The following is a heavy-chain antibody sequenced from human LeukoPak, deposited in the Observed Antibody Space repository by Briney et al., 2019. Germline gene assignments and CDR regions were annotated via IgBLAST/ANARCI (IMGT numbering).Heavy chain of an antibody. J-gene: IGHJ4*02. Sequence: SETLSLTCAVYGGSFSGYYWSWIRQPPGKGLEWIGEINHSGSTNYNPSLKSRVTISVDTSKNQFSLKLSSVTAADTAVYYCAGGNFYYDSSGYYLFDYWGQGTLVTVSS. CDR2: INHSGST. CDR1: GGSFSGYY. D-gene: IGHD3-22*01. CDR3: AGGNFYYDSSGYYLFDY. V-gene: IGHV4-34*01.